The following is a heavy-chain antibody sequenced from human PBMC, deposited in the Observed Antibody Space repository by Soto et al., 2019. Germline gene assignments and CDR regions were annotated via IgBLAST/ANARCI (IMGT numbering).Heavy chain of an antibody. J-gene: IGHJ5*02. CDR3: ARVSIAAAGTRFDP. Sequence: QLQLQESGSGLVKPSQTLSLTCAVSGGSISSGGYSWSWIRQPPGKGLEWSGYIYHSGSTYYNPSLKSRVTISVDRSKNQFSLKLSSVTAADTAVYYCARVSIAAAGTRFDPWGQGTLVTVSS. CDR2: IYHSGST. CDR1: GGSISSGGYS. D-gene: IGHD6-13*01. V-gene: IGHV4-30-2*01.